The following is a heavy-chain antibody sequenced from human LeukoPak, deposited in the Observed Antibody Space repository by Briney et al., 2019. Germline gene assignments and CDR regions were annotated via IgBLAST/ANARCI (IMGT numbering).Heavy chain of an antibody. D-gene: IGHD6-13*01. V-gene: IGHV3-23*01. CDR3: ARGTAWYSSSWYFDY. J-gene: IGHJ4*02. Sequence: HPGGSLRLSCAASEFTFSSYAMNWVRQAPGNVLEWVSAIGGSGGRTHYADSVRGRFTISRDNSRDTLYPQMNSLRADDTAVYYCARGTAWYSSSWYFDYWGRGTRVPVSS. CDR1: EFTFSSYA. CDR2: IGGSGGRT.